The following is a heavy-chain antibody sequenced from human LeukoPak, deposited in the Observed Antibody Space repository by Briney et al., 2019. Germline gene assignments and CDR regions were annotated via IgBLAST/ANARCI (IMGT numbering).Heavy chain of an antibody. J-gene: IGHJ4*02. D-gene: IGHD5-12*01. CDR3: AREGGLRRGYRGPFDY. CDR2: IYYSGST. V-gene: IGHV4-31*03. CDR1: GGSISSGGYY. Sequence: PSQTLSLTCTVSGGSISSGGYYWSWIRQHPGKGLEWIGYIYYSGSTYYNPSLKSRVTTSVDTSKNQFSLKLSSVTAADTAVYYCAREGGLRRGYRGPFDYWGQGTLVTVSS.